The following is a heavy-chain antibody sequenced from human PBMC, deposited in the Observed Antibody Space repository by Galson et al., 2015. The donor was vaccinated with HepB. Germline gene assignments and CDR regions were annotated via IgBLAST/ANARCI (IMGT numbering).Heavy chain of an antibody. CDR1: GFTFSSYW. V-gene: IGHV3-23*01. J-gene: IGHJ4*01. CDR3: AKGAILGVTPHYFDY. CDR2: ISSSTGT. D-gene: IGHD2-21*02. Sequence: SLRLSCAASGFTFSSYWMSWVRQSPGKGLEGISNISSSTGTYYADSVKGRFTISRDNSKNTLYLQMNSLRAEDTAVYYCAKGAILGVTPHYFDYLGQGTLVTVSS.